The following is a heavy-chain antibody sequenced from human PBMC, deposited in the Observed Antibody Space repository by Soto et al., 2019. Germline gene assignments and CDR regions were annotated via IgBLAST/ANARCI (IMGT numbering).Heavy chain of an antibody. CDR2: IYPGDSDT. D-gene: IGHD6-6*01. CDR1: GYSFTSYG. CDR3: ARGVQLGRNGMDV. Sequence: XESLRVSWQGSGYSFTSYGIGWVRQMPGKGLEWMGIIYPGDSDTRYSPSFQGQVTISADKSISTAYLQWSSLKASDTAMYYCARGVQLGRNGMDVWGQGTTVTVSS. V-gene: IGHV5-51*01. J-gene: IGHJ6*02.